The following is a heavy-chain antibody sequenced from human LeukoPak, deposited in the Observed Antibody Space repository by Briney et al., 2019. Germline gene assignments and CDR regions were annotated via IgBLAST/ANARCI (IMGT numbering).Heavy chain of an antibody. Sequence: SVKVSCKASGGTFSSYAISWVRQAPGQGLEWMGGIIPIFGTANYAQKFQGRVTITTDESTSTAYMELSSLRSEDTAVYYCARGGGYYYDSSGYYILDYWGQGTLVTVSS. V-gene: IGHV1-69*05. J-gene: IGHJ4*02. CDR3: ARGGGYYYDSSGYYILDY. D-gene: IGHD3-22*01. CDR1: GGTFSSYA. CDR2: IIPIFGTA.